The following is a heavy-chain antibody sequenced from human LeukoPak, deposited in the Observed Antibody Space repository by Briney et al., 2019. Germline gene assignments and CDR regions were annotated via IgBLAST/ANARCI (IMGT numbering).Heavy chain of an antibody. CDR3: ARGARGIAVAGL. CDR1: GGSISSDTYY. D-gene: IGHD6-19*01. Sequence: SETLSLTCTVSGGSISSDTYYWNWIRQPAGKGLEWIGRIYTSGSTNYNSSLKSRVTISVDTSKNQFSLKLSSVTAADTAVYYCARGARGIAVAGLWGQGTLVTVSS. J-gene: IGHJ4*02. CDR2: IYTSGST. V-gene: IGHV4-61*02.